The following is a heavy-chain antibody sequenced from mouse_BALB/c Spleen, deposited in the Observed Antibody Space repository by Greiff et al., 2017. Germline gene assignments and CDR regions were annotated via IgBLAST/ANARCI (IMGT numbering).Heavy chain of an antibody. CDR3: ARQGTGTWAAMDY. CDR2: ISSGGSYT. J-gene: IGHJ4*01. V-gene: IGHV5-6*01. CDR1: GFTFSSYG. Sequence: EVMLVESGGDLVKPGGSLKLSCAASGFTFSSYGMSWVRQTPDKRLEWVATISSGGSYTYYPDSVKGRFTISRDNAKNTLYMQMSSLKSEDTAMYYCARQGTGTWAAMDYWGQGTSVTVSS. D-gene: IGHD4-1*01.